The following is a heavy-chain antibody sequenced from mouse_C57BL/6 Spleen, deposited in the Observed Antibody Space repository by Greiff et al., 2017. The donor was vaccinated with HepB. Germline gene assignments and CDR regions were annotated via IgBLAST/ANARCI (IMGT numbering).Heavy chain of an antibody. D-gene: IGHD1-1*01. CDR1: GFTFSSYA. J-gene: IGHJ2*01. CDR2: ISDGGSYT. V-gene: IGHV5-4*01. CDR3: ARESYYYGSSSYFDY. Sequence: DVHLVESGGGLVKPGGSLKLSCAASGFTFSSYAMSWVRQTPEKRLEWVATISDGGSYTYYPDNVKGRFTISRDNAKNNLYLQMSHLKSEDTAMYYCARESYYYGSSSYFDYWGKGTTLTVSS.